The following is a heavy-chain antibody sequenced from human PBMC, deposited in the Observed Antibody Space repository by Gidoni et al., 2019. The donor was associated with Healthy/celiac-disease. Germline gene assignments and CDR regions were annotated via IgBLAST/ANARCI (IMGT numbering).Heavy chain of an antibody. CDR3: ARETGIAARPGVDY. CDR1: GVSISSYY. CDR2: IYTSGST. J-gene: IGHJ4*02. D-gene: IGHD6-6*01. V-gene: IGHV4-4*07. Sequence: QVQLQESGPGLVKPSETLSLTCTVSGVSISSYYWSWIRQPAGKGLEWIGRIYTSGSTNYNPSLKSRVTMSVDTSKNQFSLKLRSVTAADTAVYYCARETGIAARPGVDYWGQGTLVTVSS.